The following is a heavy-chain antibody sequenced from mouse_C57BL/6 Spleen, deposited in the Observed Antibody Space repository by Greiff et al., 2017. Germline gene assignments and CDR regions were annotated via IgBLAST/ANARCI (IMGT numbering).Heavy chain of an antibody. CDR2: INPYNGGT. CDR1: GYTFTDYY. D-gene: IGHD2-1*01. Sequence: VHVKQSGPVLVKPGASVKMSCKASGYTFTDYYMNWVKQSHGKSLEWIGVINPYNGGTSYNQKFKGKATLTVDKSSSTAYMELNSLTSEDSAVYYCANGNYDYWGQGTTLTVSS. V-gene: IGHV1-19*01. CDR3: ANGNYDY. J-gene: IGHJ2*01.